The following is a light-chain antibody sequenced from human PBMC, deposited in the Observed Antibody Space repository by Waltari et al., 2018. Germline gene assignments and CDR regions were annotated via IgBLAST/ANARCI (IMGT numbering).Light chain of an antibody. V-gene: IGLV1-40*01. CDR1: GSHIGAYH. CDR3: QSYDPDLSVV. CDR2: GVN. J-gene: IGLJ2*01. Sequence: QSVLTQPPSVSGAPGQRVAISCTGSGSHIGAYHVPWYQQHPGKAPKRLIYGVNTRPVGVPDRFSGSQFGTSASLAITGLQAEDEADYYCQSYDPDLSVVFGGGTKLTVL.